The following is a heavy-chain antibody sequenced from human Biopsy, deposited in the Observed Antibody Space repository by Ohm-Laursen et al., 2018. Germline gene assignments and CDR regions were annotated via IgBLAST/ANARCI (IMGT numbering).Heavy chain of an antibody. Sequence: ASVKVSCKTSGYSFTGYYMHWVRQAPGQGLEWMGWINPDSGVTNYAQKFQGRVTMTRDTSISTAYMELSRLGSDDTAVYYCARDKYRSWNYFDNWGQGSLVTVSS. CDR3: ARDKYRSWNYFDN. J-gene: IGHJ4*02. D-gene: IGHD6-19*01. CDR2: INPDSGVT. CDR1: GYSFTGYY. V-gene: IGHV1-2*02.